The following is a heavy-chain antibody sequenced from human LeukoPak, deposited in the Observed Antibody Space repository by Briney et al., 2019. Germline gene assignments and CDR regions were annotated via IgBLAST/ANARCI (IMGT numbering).Heavy chain of an antibody. CDR2: INPNSGGT. CDR1: GYTFTGYY. J-gene: IGHJ5*02. V-gene: IGHV1-2*02. Sequence: ASVKVFCKASGYTFTGYYMHWVRQAPGQGLEWMGWINPNSGGTNYAQKFQGRVTMTRVTSISTAYMELSRLRSDDTAVYYCARWGYCSSTSCPEPNNWFDPWGQGTLVTVSS. CDR3: ARWGYCSSTSCPEPNNWFDP. D-gene: IGHD2-2*01.